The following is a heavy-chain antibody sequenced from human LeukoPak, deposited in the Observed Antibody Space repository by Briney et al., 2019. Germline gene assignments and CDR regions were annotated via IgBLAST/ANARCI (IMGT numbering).Heavy chain of an antibody. V-gene: IGHV1-18*01. Sequence: ASVKVSCKASGYTFTSYGISWVRQAPGQGLEWMGWISAYNGNTNYAQKLQGRVTMATDTSTSTAYMELRSLRSDDTAVYYCATSYGSGSYFGYWGQGTLVTVSS. CDR3: ATSYGSGSYFGY. CDR1: GYTFTSYG. CDR2: ISAYNGNT. J-gene: IGHJ4*02. D-gene: IGHD3-10*01.